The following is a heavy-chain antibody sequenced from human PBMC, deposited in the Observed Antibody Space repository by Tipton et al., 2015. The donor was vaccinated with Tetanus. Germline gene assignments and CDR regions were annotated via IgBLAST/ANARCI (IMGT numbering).Heavy chain of an antibody. CDR3: AREVPAAGHFAS. Sequence: TLSLTCTVSGGSISGSYWNWIRQPLGKGLEWIGYVYYNGNTHYNPALKSRVTISVDTSKNQFSLKLSSVTAADTAIYYCAREVPAAGHFASWGQGTLVTVSS. V-gene: IGHV4-59*01. D-gene: IGHD2-2*01. CDR2: VYYNGNT. J-gene: IGHJ4*02. CDR1: GGSISGSY.